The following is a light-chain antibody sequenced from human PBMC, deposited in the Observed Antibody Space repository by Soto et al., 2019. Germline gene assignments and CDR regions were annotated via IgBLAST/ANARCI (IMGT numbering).Light chain of an antibody. V-gene: IGLV4-69*02. J-gene: IGLJ2*01. CDR2: VNSDGGH. CDR1: SGHTNYA. Sequence: QSVLTQSPSASASLGASVKITCTLSSGHTNYAIAWHQQLPERGPRYLMKVNSDGGHSRGDGIPDRFSGSSSGDDRYLSISSLQSEDEADYYCQTWGTGIVVFGGGTKLTVL. CDR3: QTWGTGIVV.